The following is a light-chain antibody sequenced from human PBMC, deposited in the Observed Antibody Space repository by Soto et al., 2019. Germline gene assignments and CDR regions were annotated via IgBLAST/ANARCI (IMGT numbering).Light chain of an antibody. CDR1: SSDVGGYDY. J-gene: IGLJ1*01. CDR2: DVT. Sequence: QAVVTQPASVSGSPGQSITISCTGTSSDVGGYDYVSWYQQHPGKAPKLMIYDVTNRPSGVSNRFSGSKSGNTASLTISGLQAEDEADYYCSSYTYNSTRVFGTGTKVTVL. V-gene: IGLV2-14*01. CDR3: SSYTYNSTRV.